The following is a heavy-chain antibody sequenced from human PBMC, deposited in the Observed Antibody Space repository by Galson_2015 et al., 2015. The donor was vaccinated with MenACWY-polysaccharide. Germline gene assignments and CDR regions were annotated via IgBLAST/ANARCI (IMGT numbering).Heavy chain of an antibody. J-gene: IGHJ4*02. V-gene: IGHV3-33*01. CDR2: IWYDGSNK. CDR3: ARDHPYDFWSGYYRFDY. CDR1: GFTFSSYG. Sequence: SLRLSCAASGFTFSSYGMHWVRQAPGKGLEWVAVIWYDGSNKYYADSVKGRFTISRDNSKNTLYLQMNSLRAEDTAVYYCARDHPYDFWSGYYRFDYWGQGTLVTVSS. D-gene: IGHD3-3*01.